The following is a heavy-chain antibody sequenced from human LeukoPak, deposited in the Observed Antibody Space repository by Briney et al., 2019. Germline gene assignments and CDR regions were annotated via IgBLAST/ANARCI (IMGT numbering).Heavy chain of an antibody. D-gene: IGHD5-24*01. CDR3: ARGQGRDGYNGILEY. CDR2: INHSGST. Sequence: SETLSLTCAVYGGSFSGYYWTWIRQPPGKGLEWIGEINHSGSTNYNPSLKSRVTISVDTSKNQFSLKLSSVTAADTAVFYCARGQGRDGYNGILEYWGQGALVTVSP. CDR1: GGSFSGYY. V-gene: IGHV4-34*01. J-gene: IGHJ4*02.